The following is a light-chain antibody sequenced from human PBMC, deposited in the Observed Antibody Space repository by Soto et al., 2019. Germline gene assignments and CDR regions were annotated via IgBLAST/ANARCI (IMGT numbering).Light chain of an antibody. CDR2: EVS. Sequence: QSVLTQPASVSGSPGQSITISCTGTSSDVGGYNYVSWYQQHPGKAPKLMIYEVSNRPSGVSNRFSGSKSGNTASLTISGLQAEDEADYYCCSYAGSSTVVVFGGGTKLTVL. CDR1: SSDVGGYNY. CDR3: CSYAGSSTVVV. J-gene: IGLJ2*01. V-gene: IGLV2-14*01.